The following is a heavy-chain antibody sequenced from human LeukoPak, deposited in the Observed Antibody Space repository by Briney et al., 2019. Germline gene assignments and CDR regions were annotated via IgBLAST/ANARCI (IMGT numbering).Heavy chain of an antibody. CDR2: IYSSGST. CDR3: ARISCSGGSCYLDY. J-gene: IGHJ4*02. D-gene: IGHD2-15*01. CDR1: GGSISRYY. Sequence: PSETLSLTCTVSGGSISRYYWSWIRQPAGKGLEWIGRIYSSGSTNYNPSLRSRVTMSVDTSKNQFSLKLSSVTGADTAVYYCARISCSGGSCYLDYWGQGTLVTVSS. V-gene: IGHV4-4*07.